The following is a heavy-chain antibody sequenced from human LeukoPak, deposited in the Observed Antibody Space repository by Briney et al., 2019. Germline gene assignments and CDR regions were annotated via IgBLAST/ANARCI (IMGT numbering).Heavy chain of an antibody. CDR1: GYTFTSYG. V-gene: IGHV1-18*01. CDR3: ARDSVSMITFGGVIPRPFDY. CDR2: ISAYNGNT. Sequence: GASVKVSCKASGYTFTSYGISWVRQAPGQGLEWMGWISAYNGNTNYAQKLQGRVTMTTDTSTSIAYMELRSLRSDDTAVYYCARDSVSMITFGGVIPRPFDYWGQGTLVTVSS. D-gene: IGHD3-16*02. J-gene: IGHJ4*02.